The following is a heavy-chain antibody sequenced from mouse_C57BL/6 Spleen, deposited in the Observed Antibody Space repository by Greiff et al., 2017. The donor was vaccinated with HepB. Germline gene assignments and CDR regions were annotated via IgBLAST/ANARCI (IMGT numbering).Heavy chain of an antibody. J-gene: IGHJ4*01. Sequence: EVKVVESGGGLVKPGGSLKLSCAASGFTFSSYAMSWVRQTPEKRLEWVATISDGGSYTYYPDNVKGRFTISRDNAKNNLYLQMSHLKSEDTAMYYCARDRGVRGYAMDYWGQGTSVTVSS. CDR1: GFTFSSYA. CDR2: ISDGGSYT. CDR3: ARDRGVRGYAMDY. V-gene: IGHV5-4*01. D-gene: IGHD2-2*01.